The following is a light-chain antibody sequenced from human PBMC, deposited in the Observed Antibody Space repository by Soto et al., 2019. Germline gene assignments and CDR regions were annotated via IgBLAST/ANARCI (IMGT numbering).Light chain of an antibody. CDR3: QQYGSSPIT. CDR1: QSVSRN. CDR2: GAS. J-gene: IGKJ5*01. Sequence: IVMTPSPATLSVSPGDGSTLSCRASQSVSRNLAWYQQKPGQAPRLLIYGASTSATGIPARFSGSGSGTEFTLTISSLQPEDFAVYYCQQYGSSPITFGQGTRLEIK. V-gene: IGKV3-15*01.